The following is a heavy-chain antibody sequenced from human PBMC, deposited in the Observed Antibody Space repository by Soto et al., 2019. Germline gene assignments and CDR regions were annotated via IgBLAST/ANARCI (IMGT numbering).Heavy chain of an antibody. CDR1: GFTFSNAW. J-gene: IGHJ4*02. CDR3: TTVLSNGYYNFDY. CDR2: IKGEADGGTT. V-gene: IGHV3-15*01. D-gene: IGHD3-22*01. Sequence: GGSLRLSCAASGFTFSNAWMSWVRQAPGKGLEWVGRIKGEADGGTTDYAAPVKGRITISRDHSKDTLYLHMNNLRTEDTAVYYCTTVLSNGYYNFDYWGQGSPVTVSS.